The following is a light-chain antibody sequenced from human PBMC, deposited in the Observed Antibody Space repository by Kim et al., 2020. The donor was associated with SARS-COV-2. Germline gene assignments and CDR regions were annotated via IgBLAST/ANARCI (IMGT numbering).Light chain of an antibody. V-gene: IGLV3-19*01. J-gene: IGLJ2*01. CDR1: SLRSYY. CDR3: NSRDSNDNVV. Sequence: VPLGKTVRITCQGDSLRSYYATWYQQKPGQAPILVIYGKNNRPSGIPDRFSGSSSGNTASLTITGTQAGDEADYYCNSRDSNDNVVFGGGTQLTVL. CDR2: GKN.